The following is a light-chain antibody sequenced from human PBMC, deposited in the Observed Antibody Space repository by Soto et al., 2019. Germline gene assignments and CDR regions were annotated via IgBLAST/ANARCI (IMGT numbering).Light chain of an antibody. CDR2: AAS. Sequence: IVVTQSPATLSVSPGERVTFSCKASLFIANHLAWYQHKPGQSPRLLIHAASTGAPGVPDRFSGSGSGTDFTLTISRLEPADFAVYYCQQYDGSPRTFGQGTKVDIK. CDR3: QQYDGSPRT. V-gene: IGKV3-20*01. J-gene: IGKJ1*01. CDR1: LFIANH.